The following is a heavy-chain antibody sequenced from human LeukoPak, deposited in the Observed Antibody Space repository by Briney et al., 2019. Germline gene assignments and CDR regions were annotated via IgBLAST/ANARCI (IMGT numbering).Heavy chain of an antibody. J-gene: IGHJ5*02. D-gene: IGHD5-12*01. Sequence: ASVKVSCKVSGYNFTEIAMHWVRQAPGKGLEWVGGFDPEEGETVYAQKLQGRVALTEDTSTDTAYMELSSLRSEDTAVYYCATAELWGGYELPNLWGQGTLVTVSS. CDR1: GYNFTEIA. CDR2: FDPEEGET. V-gene: IGHV1-24*01. CDR3: ATAELWGGYELPNL.